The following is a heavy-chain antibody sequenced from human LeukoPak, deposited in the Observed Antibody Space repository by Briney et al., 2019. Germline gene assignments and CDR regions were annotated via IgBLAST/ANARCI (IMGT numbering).Heavy chain of an antibody. CDR1: GFTFSSYE. CDR2: ISSSGTTI. V-gene: IGHV3-48*03. Sequence: GGSLRLSCAASGFTFSSYEMNWVRQAPGKGLEWVSDISSSGTTIHYADSVKGRFTISRDNAKNSLYLQMNSLRDEDTAVYYCARDRLHTAIPFFRKKENWFDPWGQGTLVTVSS. D-gene: IGHD5-18*01. J-gene: IGHJ5*02. CDR3: ARDRLHTAIPFFRKKENWFDP.